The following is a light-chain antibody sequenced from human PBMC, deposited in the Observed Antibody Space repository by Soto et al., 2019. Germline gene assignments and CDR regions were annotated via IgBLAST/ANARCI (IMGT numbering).Light chain of an antibody. V-gene: IGKV3-15*01. J-gene: IGKJ4*01. Sequence: EIVMTQSTATLSVSPGERATLSCRASRSLYSNLAWYQQKPGQAPRLLIYGASTRATGIPARFSGSGSGTELTLTISSLQSEDFALYYCHQYHNWLLTFGGGTKVEIK. CDR2: GAS. CDR3: HQYHNWLLT. CDR1: RSLYSN.